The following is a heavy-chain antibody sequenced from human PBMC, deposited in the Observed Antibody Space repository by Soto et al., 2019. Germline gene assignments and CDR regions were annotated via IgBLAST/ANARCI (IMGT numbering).Heavy chain of an antibody. V-gene: IGHV1-2*02. D-gene: IGHD6-19*01. CDR1: GYTFTGYY. J-gene: IGHJ4*02. Sequence: ASVKVSCKASGYTFTGYYMHWVRQAPGQGLEWMGWINPNSGGTNYAQKFQGRVTMTRDTSISTAYMELSRLRSDDTAVYYCARSRTVAGTCFGYWGQGTLVTVSS. CDR3: ARSRTVAGTCFGY. CDR2: INPNSGGT.